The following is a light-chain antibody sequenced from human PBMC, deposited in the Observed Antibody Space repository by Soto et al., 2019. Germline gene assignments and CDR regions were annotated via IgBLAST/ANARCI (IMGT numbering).Light chain of an antibody. CDR1: QTISQW. CDR3: RPFDLLIFT. J-gene: IGKJ5*01. V-gene: IGKV1-5*03. CDR2: KAS. Sequence: AGQTISQWLAWYQQKPGGAPKLLLYKASVLESGVQSRFRGSGSWTDFTVNIIRVRSAVSAFLLCRPFDLLIFTFGQGTRLEIK.